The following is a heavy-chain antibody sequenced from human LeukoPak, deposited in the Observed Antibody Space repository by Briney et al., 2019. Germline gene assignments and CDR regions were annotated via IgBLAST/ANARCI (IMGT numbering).Heavy chain of an antibody. CDR2: ISSSSNYI. CDR3: ARCGLGGIQLWLLPFDY. Sequence: GGSLRLSCAASGFTFTTYSMNWVRQAPGKGLEWVSSISSSSNYIDYADSVKGRFTISRDNAQSSLYLQMNSLRAEDTAVYYCARCGLGGIQLWLLPFDYWGQGTLVTVSS. J-gene: IGHJ4*02. CDR1: GFTFTTYS. V-gene: IGHV3-21*06. D-gene: IGHD5-18*01.